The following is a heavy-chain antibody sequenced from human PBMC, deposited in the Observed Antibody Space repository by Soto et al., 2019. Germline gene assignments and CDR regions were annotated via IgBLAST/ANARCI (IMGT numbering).Heavy chain of an antibody. CDR3: ARDQVPATNFDY. Sequence: EVQLVESGGGLVKPGGSLRLSCAASGFTFSSYSMNWVRQAPGKGLGWVSSISSSSSYIYYADSVKGRFTISRDNAKNSLYLQMNSLRAEDTAVYYCARDQVPATNFDYWGQGTLVTVSS. CDR2: ISSSSSYI. V-gene: IGHV3-21*01. J-gene: IGHJ4*02. D-gene: IGHD2-2*01. CDR1: GFTFSSYS.